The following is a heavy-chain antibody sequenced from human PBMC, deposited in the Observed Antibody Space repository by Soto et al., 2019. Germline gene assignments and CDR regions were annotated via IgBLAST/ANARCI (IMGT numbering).Heavy chain of an antibody. CDR2: ISGSGGST. CDR3: AKDLGDSSGYYLGFWFDP. V-gene: IGHV3-23*01. CDR1: GFTFSSYA. D-gene: IGHD3-22*01. Sequence: LRLSFAASGFTFSSYAMSWVRQAPGKGLEWVSAISGSGGSTYYADSVKGRFTISRDNSKNTLYLQMNSLRAEDTAVYYCAKDLGDSSGYYLGFWFDPWGQGTLVTVSS. J-gene: IGHJ5*02.